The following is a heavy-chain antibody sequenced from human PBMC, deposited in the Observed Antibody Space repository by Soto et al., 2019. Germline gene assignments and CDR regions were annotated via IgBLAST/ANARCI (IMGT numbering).Heavy chain of an antibody. J-gene: IGHJ6*02. Sequence: EVQLLESGGGLTQPGGSLRLSCAASGFIFSDYAMYWVRQAPGKGLEWVSVISGSGGTTYYADSVRGRFTISRDNSRTTIYLPMMSLRAEDTAVYYCAKVIGGSESYWGGSHYYYALDVWGQGTTVTVSS. V-gene: IGHV3-23*01. D-gene: IGHD3-10*01. CDR3: AKVIGGSESYWGGSHYYYALDV. CDR2: ISGSGGTT. CDR1: GFIFSDYA.